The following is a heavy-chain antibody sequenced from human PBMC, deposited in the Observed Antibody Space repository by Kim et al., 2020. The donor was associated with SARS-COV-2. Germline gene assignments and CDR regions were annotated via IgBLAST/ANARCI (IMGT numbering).Heavy chain of an antibody. CDR1: GGSISSYY. CDR2: IYYSGST. V-gene: IGHV4-59*01. CDR3: ARATRPSRSVATTLWNYYFDY. D-gene: IGHD5-12*01. Sequence: SETLSLTCTVSGGSISSYYWSWIRQPPGKGLEWIGYIYYSGSTNYNPSLKSRVTISVDTSKNQFSLKLSSVTAADTAVYYCARATRPSRSVATTLWNYYFDYWGQGTLVTVSS. J-gene: IGHJ4*02.